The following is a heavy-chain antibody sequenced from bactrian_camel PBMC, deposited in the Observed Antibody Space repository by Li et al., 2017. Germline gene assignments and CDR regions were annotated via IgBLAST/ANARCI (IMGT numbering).Heavy chain of an antibody. V-gene: IGHV3S1*01. Sequence: HVQLVESGGGSVHAGESVRLSCTVHGYYTMAWFRQAPGKELEGVAVIGLDGFTTYADSVKGRFIISLDNAKESLFLQMNTLTPEDTAMYYCAAHVERLAPYLRLRQREYKYWGQGTQVTVS. CDR1: GYYT. CDR3: AAHVERLAPYLRLRQREYKY. CDR2: IGLDGFTT. J-gene: IGHJ4*01. D-gene: IGHD1*01.